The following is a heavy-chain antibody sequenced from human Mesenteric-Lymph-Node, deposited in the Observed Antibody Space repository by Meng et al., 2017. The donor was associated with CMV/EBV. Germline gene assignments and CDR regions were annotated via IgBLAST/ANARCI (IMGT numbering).Heavy chain of an antibody. CDR1: GYTFTSYY. CDR2: INPSGGST. J-gene: IGHJ6*04. Sequence: ASVKVSCKASGYTFTSYYMHWVRQAPGQGLEWMGIINPSGGSTSYAQKFQGRVTMTRDTSTSTVYMELSSLRSEDTAVYYCARDPNAIFGVVTGEKDYGREEWGKGTKVTVSS. V-gene: IGHV1-46*01. CDR3: ARDPNAIFGVVTGEKDYGREE. D-gene: IGHD3-3*01.